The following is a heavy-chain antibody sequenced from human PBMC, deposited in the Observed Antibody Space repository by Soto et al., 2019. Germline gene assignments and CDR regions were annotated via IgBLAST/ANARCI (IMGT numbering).Heavy chain of an antibody. J-gene: IGHJ4*02. CDR2: ISGSGGNT. Sequence: EVQLLESGGGLVQPGGSLRLSCAASGFTFSSYAMRWVRQAPVKGLEWVSAISGSGGNTYYADSVKGRFTISRDNSKNTLYLQMNSLRAEDTAVYYCARRGSGSYYDHWGQGTLVTVSS. CDR3: ARRGSGSYYDH. D-gene: IGHD1-26*01. CDR1: GFTFSSYA. V-gene: IGHV3-23*01.